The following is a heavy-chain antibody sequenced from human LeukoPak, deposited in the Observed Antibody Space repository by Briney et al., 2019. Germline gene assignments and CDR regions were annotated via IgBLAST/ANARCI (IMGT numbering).Heavy chain of an antibody. Sequence: GGSRRLSCAASGFTFDDYAMHWVRQAPGKGLEWVSGISWNSGSIGYADSVKGRFTISRDNAKNSLYLQMNSLRAEDTALYYCAKVNSYGSGSSDFDYWGQGTLVTASS. CDR1: GFTFDDYA. J-gene: IGHJ4*02. D-gene: IGHD3-10*01. CDR2: ISWNSGSI. V-gene: IGHV3-9*01. CDR3: AKVNSYGSGSSDFDY.